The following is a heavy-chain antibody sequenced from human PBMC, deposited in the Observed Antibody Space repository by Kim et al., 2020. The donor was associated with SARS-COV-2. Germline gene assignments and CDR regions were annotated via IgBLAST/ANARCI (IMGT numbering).Heavy chain of an antibody. V-gene: IGHV1-18*01. CDR1: GYTFTSYG. J-gene: IGHJ3*02. CDR3: ARAPRGLTMRVVAHRAGPDAFDI. D-gene: IGHD3-22*01. Sequence: ASVKVSCKASGYTFTSYGISWVRQAPGQGLEWMGWISAYNGNTNYAQKLQGRVTKTTDTSTSTAYMELRSLKSDDTAVYYFARAPRGLTMRVVAHRAGPDAFDIWGQGTMVTVSS. CDR2: ISAYNGNT.